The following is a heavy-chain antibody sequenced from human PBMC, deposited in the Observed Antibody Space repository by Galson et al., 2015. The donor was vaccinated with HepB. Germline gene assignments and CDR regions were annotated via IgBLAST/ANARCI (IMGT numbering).Heavy chain of an antibody. V-gene: IGHV1-69*13. Sequence: SVKVSCKASGGTFSSFGFNWVRQAPGQGLEWVGGIIPMLGITKNAQKFQGRVTITADESTSTAYMELSSLRSEDTAVYYCARDSSGSGSLLPPILDPWGQGTLVTVSS. D-gene: IGHD3-10*01. J-gene: IGHJ5*02. CDR1: GGTFSSFG. CDR2: IIPMLGIT. CDR3: ARDSSGSGSLLPPILDP.